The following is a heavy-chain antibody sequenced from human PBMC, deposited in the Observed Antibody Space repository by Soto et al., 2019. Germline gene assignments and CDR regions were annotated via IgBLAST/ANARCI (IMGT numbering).Heavy chain of an antibody. CDR2: IDCDDDK. CDR1: GFSLSTSGMC. Sequence: PVNPTQTLTLTCTFSGFSLSTSGMCVSWIRQPPGKALEWLAIIDCDDDKYYNTSLKTRLTIHKATSKNQVVLTMTNMDTVDTATYYCARVWRTTVVTPGLDAFDIWGQGTMVT. V-gene: IGHV2-70*01. D-gene: IGHD2-21*02. J-gene: IGHJ3*02. CDR3: ARVWRTTVVTPGLDAFDI.